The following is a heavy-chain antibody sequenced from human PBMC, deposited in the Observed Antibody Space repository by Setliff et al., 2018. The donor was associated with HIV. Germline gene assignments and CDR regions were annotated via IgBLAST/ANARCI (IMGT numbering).Heavy chain of an antibody. J-gene: IGHJ4*02. CDR1: GFIFDDYA. CDR3: TKGPFLLWFGQLDY. D-gene: IGHD2-21*01. V-gene: IGHV3-9*01. CDR2: ISWNSEII. Sequence: LRLSCAASGFIFDDYAMNWVRQRPGKGLEWVAGISWNSEIIGYADSVKGRFTISRGNAKKSLFLHMDSLSAEDTAFYYCTKGPFLLWFGQLDYWGQGALVTVS.